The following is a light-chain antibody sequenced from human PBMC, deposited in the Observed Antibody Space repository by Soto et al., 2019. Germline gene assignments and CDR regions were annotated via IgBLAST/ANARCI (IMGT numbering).Light chain of an antibody. V-gene: IGKV3-20*01. CDR1: QSVRSDY. CDR2: GAS. Sequence: EIVLTQSPGTLSLSPGERATLSCRASQSVRSDYLAWYQQKPGQAPRLHIYGASTRATGIPDRFTGSGSGTDFTLNISSLEPEDFAVYYCQQYGSSPRTFGQGTKVEIK. CDR3: QQYGSSPRT. J-gene: IGKJ1*01.